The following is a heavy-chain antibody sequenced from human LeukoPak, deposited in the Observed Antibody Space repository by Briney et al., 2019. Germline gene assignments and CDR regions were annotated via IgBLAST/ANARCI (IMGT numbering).Heavy chain of an antibody. CDR1: GGSFSGYY. Sequence: SETLSLTCAVYGGSFSGYYWSWIRQPPGKGLEWIGEINHSGSTYYSPSLKSRVTISLDTSKNQFSLKLSSVTAADTAVYYCARGDYDFWSAYFDYWGQGTLVTVSS. CDR3: ARGDYDFWSAYFDY. CDR2: INHSGST. D-gene: IGHD3-3*01. V-gene: IGHV4-34*01. J-gene: IGHJ4*02.